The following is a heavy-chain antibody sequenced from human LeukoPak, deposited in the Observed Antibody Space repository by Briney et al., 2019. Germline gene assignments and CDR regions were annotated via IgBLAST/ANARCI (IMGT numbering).Heavy chain of an antibody. D-gene: IGHD2-2*01. CDR2: IFYSGSA. CDR1: SGSVRSATYY. J-gene: IGHJ6*03. V-gene: IGHV4-61*01. CDR3: ARVRTSSLLGYFYMDA. Sequence: SETLSLTCTVSSGSVRSATYYWSWIRQPPGKGLEWIAYIFYSGSANYNSSLKPRVTLSVDTSKKTFSLRLTSVTAADTAVYFCARVRTSSLLGYFYMDAWGKGATVTVSS.